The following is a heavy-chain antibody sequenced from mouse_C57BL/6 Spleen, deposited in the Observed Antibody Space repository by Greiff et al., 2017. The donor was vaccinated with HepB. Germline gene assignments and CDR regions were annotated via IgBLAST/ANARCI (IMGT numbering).Heavy chain of an antibody. D-gene: IGHD1-1*01. CDR3: ARPHYYGSSYWYFDV. V-gene: IGHV1-53*01. Sequence: VKLQQPGTELVKPGASVKLSCKASGYTFTSYWMHWVKQRPGQGLEWIGNINPSNGGTNYNEKFKSKATLTVDKSSSTAYMQLSSLTSEDSAVYYCARPHYYGSSYWYFDVWGTGTTVTVSS. CDR1: GYTFTSYW. J-gene: IGHJ1*03. CDR2: INPSNGGT.